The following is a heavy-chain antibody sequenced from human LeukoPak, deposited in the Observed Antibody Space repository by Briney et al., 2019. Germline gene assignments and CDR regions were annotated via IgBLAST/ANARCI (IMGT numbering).Heavy chain of an antibody. Sequence: ASVKVSCMASGYTFTSYGISWVRQAPGQGLEWMGWISAYNGNTNYAQKLQGRVTMTTDTSTSTAYMELRSLRSDDTAVYYCARDLATTHYYGMDVWGQGTTVTVSS. D-gene: IGHD5-12*01. CDR2: ISAYNGNT. CDR3: ARDLATTHYYGMDV. CDR1: GYTFTSYG. J-gene: IGHJ6*02. V-gene: IGHV1-18*01.